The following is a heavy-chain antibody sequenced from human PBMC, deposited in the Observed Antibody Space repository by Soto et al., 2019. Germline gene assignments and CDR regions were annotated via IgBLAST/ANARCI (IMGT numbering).Heavy chain of an antibody. J-gene: IGHJ5*02. CDR1: GGSVSSGSYY. CDR2: IYYSGST. CDR3: ARGGKEQWLVQWFDP. D-gene: IGHD6-19*01. V-gene: IGHV4-61*01. Sequence: SETLSLTCTVSGGSVSSGSYYWSWIRQPPGKGLEWIGYIYYSGSTNYNPSLKSRVTISVDTSKNQFSLKLSSVTAADTAVYYCARGGKEQWLVQWFDPWGQGTLVTVS.